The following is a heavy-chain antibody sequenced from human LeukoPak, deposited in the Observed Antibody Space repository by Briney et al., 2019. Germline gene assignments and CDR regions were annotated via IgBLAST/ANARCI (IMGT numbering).Heavy chain of an antibody. V-gene: IGHV3-23*01. CDR3: TTRLRNHFDY. CDR1: GFTFSSFT. Sequence: GGSLRLSCATSGFTFSSFTMNWVRQAPGKGLEWVSTISDGSRDTHYAGSVKGRLTIFRDDSQNIVYLQMDSLTAEDTALYYCTTRLRNHFDYWGQGTQVTVSS. D-gene: IGHD5-12*01. J-gene: IGHJ4*02. CDR2: ISDGSRDT.